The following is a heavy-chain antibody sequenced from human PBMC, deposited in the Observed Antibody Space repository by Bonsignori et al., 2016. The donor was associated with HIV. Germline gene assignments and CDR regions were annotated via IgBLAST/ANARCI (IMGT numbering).Heavy chain of an antibody. J-gene: IGHJ3*02. Sequence: WIRQPPGKGLEWVSSISSSSSYIYYADSVKGRFTISRDNAKNSLYLQMNSLRAEDTAVYYCAGGDSSGYYYGDAFDIWGQGTMVTVSS. D-gene: IGHD3-22*01. V-gene: IGHV3-21*01. CDR2: ISSSSSYI. CDR3: AGGDSSGYYYGDAFDI.